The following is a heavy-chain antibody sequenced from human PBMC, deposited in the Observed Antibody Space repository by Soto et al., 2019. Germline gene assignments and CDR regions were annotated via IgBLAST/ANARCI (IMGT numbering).Heavy chain of an antibody. CDR1: GFTFSSYA. Sequence: GGSLRLSCAASGFTFSSYAMSWVRQAPGKGLEWVSAISGSGGSTYYADSVKGRFTISRDNSKNTLYLQMNSLRAEDTAVYYCAKGQYCSSTSCPPLEAFEIWGQGTMVTVSS. CDR2: ISGSGGST. V-gene: IGHV3-23*01. CDR3: AKGQYCSSTSCPPLEAFEI. J-gene: IGHJ3*02. D-gene: IGHD2-2*01.